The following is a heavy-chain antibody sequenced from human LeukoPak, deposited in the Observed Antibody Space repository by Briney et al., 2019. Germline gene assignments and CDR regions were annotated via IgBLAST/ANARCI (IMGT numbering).Heavy chain of an antibody. CDR3: ARESVGVVVVVAATHYYYGMDV. J-gene: IGHJ6*02. V-gene: IGHV1-46*01. CDR1: GYTFTNYY. Sequence: ASVKVSCKTSGYTFTNYYMHWVRQAPGQGLEWMGIINPSSGTTSFAQKFQGRVTMTRDTSTRTLYMQLSSLRSEDTAVYYCARESVGVVVVVAATHYYYGMDVWGQGTTVTVSS. CDR2: INPSSGTT. D-gene: IGHD2-15*01.